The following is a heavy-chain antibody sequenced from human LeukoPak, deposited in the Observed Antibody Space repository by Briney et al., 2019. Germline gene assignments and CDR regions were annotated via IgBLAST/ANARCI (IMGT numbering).Heavy chain of an antibody. J-gene: IGHJ4*02. D-gene: IGHD3-22*01. CDR1: GGSINNYY. CDR3: ARSAARGYDSSGYYYFDY. Sequence: SETLSLTCTVSGGSINNYYWSWVRQPPGAGLEWLAYIYYTGSTNYNPSLKTRLTISVDTSKNQFSLRLNSVTAADTAVYYCARSAARGYDSSGYYYFDYWGQGTLVTVSS. CDR2: IYYTGST. V-gene: IGHV4-59*08.